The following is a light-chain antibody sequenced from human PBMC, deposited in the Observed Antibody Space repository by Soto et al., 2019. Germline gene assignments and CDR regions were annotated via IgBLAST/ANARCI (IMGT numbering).Light chain of an antibody. CDR3: QQYNTWLWT. CDR1: QSINAH. Sequence: EVVMTQSPATLSVSPGERVTLSCRASQSINAHLAWYQQKPVQAPMLLIHVASTRATGIPARFSGSGFGTEFILTISSLQSEDFAVYYCQQYNTWLWTFGQGTKVEIQ. CDR2: VAS. V-gene: IGKV3-15*01. J-gene: IGKJ1*01.